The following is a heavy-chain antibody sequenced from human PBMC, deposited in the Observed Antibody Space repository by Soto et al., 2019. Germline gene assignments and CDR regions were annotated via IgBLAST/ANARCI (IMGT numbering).Heavy chain of an antibody. D-gene: IGHD2-15*01. J-gene: IGHJ5*02. Sequence: PSDTLSLTCTVSGASITTYYWSWIRQPPGTGLEWIGYISYSGSTDYNPSLKSRVTISFDASKNQISLQVRSATAADAAVYYCARDLKEYCSDGKCNWFDPWGQGTLVTVS. CDR3: ARDLKEYCSDGKCNWFDP. CDR2: ISYSGST. CDR1: GASITTYY. V-gene: IGHV4-59*01.